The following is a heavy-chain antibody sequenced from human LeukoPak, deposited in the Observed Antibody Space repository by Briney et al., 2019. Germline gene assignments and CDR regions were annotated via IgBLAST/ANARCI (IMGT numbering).Heavy chain of an antibody. Sequence: GGSLRLSCAASGFTFSRFATHWVRQAPGKGLEYVSAISSNGGSTYYANSVKGRFTISRDNSKTTLYLQMGSLRAGDMAVYYCARDSGSYGNDYWGQGTLVTVSS. CDR1: GFTFSRFA. CDR3: ARDSGSYGNDY. J-gene: IGHJ4*02. CDR2: ISSNGGST. D-gene: IGHD1-26*01. V-gene: IGHV3-64*01.